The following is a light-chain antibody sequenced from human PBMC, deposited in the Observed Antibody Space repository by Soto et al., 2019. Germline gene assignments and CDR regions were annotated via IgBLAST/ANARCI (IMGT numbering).Light chain of an antibody. J-gene: IGLJ3*02. CDR3: QSSDSSLSEWV. CDR1: SSNIGAGYD. CDR2: GNS. V-gene: IGLV1-40*01. Sequence: QAVVTQPPSVSGAPGQRVTISCTGSSSNIGAGYDVHWYQQLPGTAPKLLIYGNSNRPSGVPDRFSGSKSGTSASLAITGLQAEDEADYYCQSSDSSLSEWVFGGGTKLTVL.